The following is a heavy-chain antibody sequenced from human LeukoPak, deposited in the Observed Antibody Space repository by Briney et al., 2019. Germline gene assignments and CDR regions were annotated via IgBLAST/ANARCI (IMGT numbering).Heavy chain of an antibody. CDR2: IYYSGST. CDR1: GGFISSYY. V-gene: IGHV4-59*12. D-gene: IGHD3-10*01. Sequence: SETLSLTCTVSGGFISSYYWSWIRQPPGKGLEWIGYIYYSGSTNYNPSLKSRVTISVDTSKNQFSLNLTSVTAADTAVYYCATDGMVRGPDAWFDSWGQGTLVTVSS. CDR3: ATDGMVRGPDAWFDS. J-gene: IGHJ5*01.